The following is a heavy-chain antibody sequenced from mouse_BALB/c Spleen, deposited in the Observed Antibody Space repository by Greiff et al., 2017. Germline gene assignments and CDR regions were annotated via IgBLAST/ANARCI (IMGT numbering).Heavy chain of an antibody. CDR2: IDPANGNT. V-gene: IGHV14-3*02. Sequence: VQLQQSGAELVKPGASVKLSCTASGFNIKDTYMHWVKQRPEQGLEWIGRIDPANGNTKYDPKFQGKATITADTSSNTAYLQLSSLTSEDTAVYYCVYGNWYFDVWGAGTTVTVSS. CDR3: VYGNWYFDV. D-gene: IGHD2-1*01. CDR1: GFNIKDTY. J-gene: IGHJ1*01.